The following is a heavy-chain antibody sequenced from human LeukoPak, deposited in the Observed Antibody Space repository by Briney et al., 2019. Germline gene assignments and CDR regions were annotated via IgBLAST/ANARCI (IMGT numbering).Heavy chain of an antibody. CDR1: GFTFSGYA. J-gene: IGHJ6*03. V-gene: IGHV3-30*04. CDR3: ARGVAAAPHYYYYYMDV. CDR2: ISYDGSNK. D-gene: IGHD6-13*01. Sequence: GGSLRLSCAASGFTFSGYAMHWVRQAPGKGLEWVAVISYDGSNKYYADSVKGRFTISRDNSKNTLYLQMNSLRAEDTAVYYCARGVAAAPHYYYYYMDVWGKGTTVTVSS.